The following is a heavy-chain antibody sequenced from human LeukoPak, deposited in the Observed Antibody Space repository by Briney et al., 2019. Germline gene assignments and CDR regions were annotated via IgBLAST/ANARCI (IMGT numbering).Heavy chain of an antibody. CDR1: GFTFGNYA. D-gene: IGHD6-19*01. V-gene: IGHV3-33*06. Sequence: GGSLRLSCAASGFTFGNYAMHWVRQAPGTGLELVAVIWFDGTNKYYGDSVRGRFTISRDNSKNRLYLQMNSLRAEDTAVYYCAKARGSGWHDPWYLDYWGQGTLVTVSS. CDR2: IWFDGTNK. J-gene: IGHJ4*02. CDR3: AKARGSGWHDPWYLDY.